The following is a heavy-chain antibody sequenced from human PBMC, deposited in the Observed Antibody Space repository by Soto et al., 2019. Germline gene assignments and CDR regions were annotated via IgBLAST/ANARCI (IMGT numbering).Heavy chain of an antibody. CDR3: ARAWTFDY. V-gene: IGHV4-34*01. J-gene: IGHJ4*02. D-gene: IGHD5-12*01. Sequence: PSETLSLTCAVYGGSFSCYYWSWIRQPPGKGLEWIGEINHSGSTNYNPSLKSRVTISVDTSKNQFSLKLSSVTAADTAVYYCARAWTFDYWGQGTLVTVSS. CDR2: INHSGST. CDR1: GGSFSCYY.